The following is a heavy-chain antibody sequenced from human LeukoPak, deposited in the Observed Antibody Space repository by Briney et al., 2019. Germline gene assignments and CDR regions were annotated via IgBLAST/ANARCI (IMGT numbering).Heavy chain of an antibody. Sequence: GGSLRLSCAASGFTFSSYAMHWVRQAPGKGLEWVAVISYDGSNKYYADSVKGRFTISRENSKNTLYLQMNSLRAEDTAVYYCARELGFGSSWVYYGMDVWGQGTTVTVSS. CDR2: ISYDGSNK. D-gene: IGHD6-13*01. CDR3: ARELGFGSSWVYYGMDV. J-gene: IGHJ6*02. V-gene: IGHV3-30-3*01. CDR1: GFTFSSYA.